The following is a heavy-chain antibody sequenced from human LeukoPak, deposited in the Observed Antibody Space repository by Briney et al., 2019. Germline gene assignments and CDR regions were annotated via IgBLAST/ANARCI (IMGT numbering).Heavy chain of an antibody. CDR3: ARYPLSYTGNWHYFFDY. V-gene: IGHV1-18*01. CDR1: GYSFTRYG. J-gene: IGHJ4*02. D-gene: IGHD1-7*01. CDR2: ISASNGNT. Sequence: ASVKVSCKASGYSFTRYGITWVRQAPGQGPEWLGWISASNGNTNYAQKLQGRVTMTSDTSTSTAYMDLRSLTPDDTAFYYCARYPLSYTGNWHYFFDYWGQGTLLTVSS.